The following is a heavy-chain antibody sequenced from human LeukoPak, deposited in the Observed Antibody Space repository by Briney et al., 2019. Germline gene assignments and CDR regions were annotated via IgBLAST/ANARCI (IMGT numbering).Heavy chain of an antibody. V-gene: IGHV3-23*01. CDR2: ISGSGGST. J-gene: IGHJ4*02. Sequence: GGTLRLSCAASGFTFSSYGMSWVRQAPGKGLEWVSAISGSGGSTYYADSVKGRFTISRDNSKNTLYLQMNSLRAEDTAVYYCAKSNGSGSYYMGFDYWGQGTLVTVSS. D-gene: IGHD3-10*01. CDR3: AKSNGSGSYYMGFDY. CDR1: GFTFSSYG.